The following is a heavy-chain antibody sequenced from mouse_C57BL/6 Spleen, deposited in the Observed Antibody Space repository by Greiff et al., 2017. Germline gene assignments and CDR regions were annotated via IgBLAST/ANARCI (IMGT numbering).Heavy chain of an antibody. J-gene: IGHJ2*01. D-gene: IGHD1-1*01. CDR3: ASGYYVSSYCFGY. CDR1: GYTFTSYW. Sequence: QVQLQQPGAELVMPGASVKLSCKASGYTFTSYWMHWVKQKPGHGLEWIGEIDPSDSYTNYNQQFKGKVTLTVDKSSSTAYMQLSSLTSEDSAVYYCASGYYVSSYCFGYWGQGTTLTVSS. V-gene: IGHV1-69*01. CDR2: IDPSDSYT.